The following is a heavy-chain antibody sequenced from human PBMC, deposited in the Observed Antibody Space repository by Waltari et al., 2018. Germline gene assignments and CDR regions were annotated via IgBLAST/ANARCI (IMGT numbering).Heavy chain of an antibody. V-gene: IGHV3-21*01. J-gene: IGHJ4*02. CDR1: GFTFSSYS. D-gene: IGHD2-2*03. CDR2: ISSSSRYI. Sequence: EVQLVESGGGLVKPGGSMTLPCPASGFTFSSYSMNWVRQAPGKGLEWVSSISSSSRYIYYADSVKGRFTISRDNFKSTLYLHMNSLRTEDTAVFYCARWINYFDYWGQGTLVTVSS. CDR3: ARWINYFDY.